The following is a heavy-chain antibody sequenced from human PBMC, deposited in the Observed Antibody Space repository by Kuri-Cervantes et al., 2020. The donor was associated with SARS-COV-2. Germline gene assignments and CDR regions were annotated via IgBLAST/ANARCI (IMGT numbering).Heavy chain of an antibody. J-gene: IGHJ4*02. D-gene: IGHD6-13*01. V-gene: IGHV4-59*01. Sequence: GSLRLSCTVSGGSISSYYWSWIRRPPGKGLEWIGYVHYSGRTNYNPSLKSRLTILVDTSKNQFSLKLSSVTAADTAVYYCARDSAIGYSLDYWGQGALVTVSS. CDR1: GGSISSYY. CDR3: ARDSAIGYSLDY. CDR2: VHYSGRT.